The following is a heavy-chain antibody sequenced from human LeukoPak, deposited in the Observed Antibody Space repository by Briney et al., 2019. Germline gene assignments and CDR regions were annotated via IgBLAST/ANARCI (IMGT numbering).Heavy chain of an antibody. J-gene: IGHJ4*02. CDR1: GFPFSSYW. CDR2: IKQDGSKK. V-gene: IGHV3-7*04. D-gene: IGHD5-24*01. CDR3: TRVGYIDEGIDY. Sequence: GGSLRLSCVASGFPFSSYWMTWVRQAPGKGLEGVANIKQDGSKKSYVDSVKGRFTISRDNAKNALYLQMNSLRAEDTAIYYCTRVGYIDEGIDYWGQGTLVTVSS.